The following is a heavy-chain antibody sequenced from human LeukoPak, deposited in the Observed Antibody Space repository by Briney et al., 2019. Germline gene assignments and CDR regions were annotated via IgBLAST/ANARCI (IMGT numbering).Heavy chain of an antibody. D-gene: IGHD3-3*01. CDR3: ARLESGYLYL. CDR2: INHSGST. CDR1: GGSFSGYY. J-gene: IGHJ2*01. Sequence: NPSETLSLTCAVYGGSFSGYYWSWIRQPPGKGLEWIGEINHSGSTNYNPSLKSRVTISVDTSKNQFSLKLSSVTAADTAVYYCARLESGYLYLWGRGTLVTVSS. V-gene: IGHV4-34*01.